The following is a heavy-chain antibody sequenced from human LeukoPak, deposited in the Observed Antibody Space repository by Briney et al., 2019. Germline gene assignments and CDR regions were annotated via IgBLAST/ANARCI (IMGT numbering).Heavy chain of an antibody. D-gene: IGHD2-2*02. Sequence: GGSLRLSCAASGFTLSSYSMNWVRQAPGKGLEWVSSISSSSSYIYYADSVKGRFTISRDNAKNSLYLQMNSLRAEDTAVYYCARACSSTSCYKYFQHWGQGTLVTVSS. CDR3: ARACSSTSCYKYFQH. V-gene: IGHV3-21*01. CDR2: ISSSSSYI. CDR1: GFTLSSYS. J-gene: IGHJ1*01.